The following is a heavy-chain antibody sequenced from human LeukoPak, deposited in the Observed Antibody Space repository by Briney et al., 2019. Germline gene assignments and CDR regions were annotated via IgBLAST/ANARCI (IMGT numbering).Heavy chain of an antibody. Sequence: PGGSLRLSCAASGFTFSTYWMSWVRQTPGKGLEWVANIKQDESEKYYVDSVKGRFTISRDNARNSLYLQMNSLRAEDTAVYYCARPSLNSGSYFDYWGQGTLVTVSS. D-gene: IGHD1-26*01. CDR2: IKQDESEK. V-gene: IGHV3-7*01. CDR3: ARPSLNSGSYFDY. CDR1: GFTFSTYW. J-gene: IGHJ4*02.